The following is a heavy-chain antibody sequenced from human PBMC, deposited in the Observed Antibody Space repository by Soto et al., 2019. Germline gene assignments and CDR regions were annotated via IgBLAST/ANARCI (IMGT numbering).Heavy chain of an antibody. D-gene: IGHD4-17*01. CDR1: GGSIRATSYY. CDR2: IYYSGNT. Sequence: SETLSLTCTVSGGSIRATSYYWGWIRQPPGKGLEWIGCIYYSGNTYYNPSLKSRVTISVDTSKNQFSLKVTSVTAADTAVYYCATLMTTGYGMDVWGQGTTVTVSS. CDR3: ATLMTTGYGMDV. V-gene: IGHV4-39*01. J-gene: IGHJ6*02.